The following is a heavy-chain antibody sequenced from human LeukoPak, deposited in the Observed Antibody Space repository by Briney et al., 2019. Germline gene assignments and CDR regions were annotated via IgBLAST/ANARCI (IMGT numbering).Heavy chain of an antibody. CDR1: GFTFSTYV. Sequence: GGSLRLSCAASGFTFSTYVMNWFRQDPGKGLEWVLTIIVGAEYIFYADSVKGRFTISRDDSNNALYLQMHSLRAEDTALYYCASGPPFLKYFEYWGQGTLVTVSS. V-gene: IGHV3-23*01. D-gene: IGHD3-3*01. CDR3: ASGPPFLKYFEY. J-gene: IGHJ4*02. CDR2: IIVGAEYI.